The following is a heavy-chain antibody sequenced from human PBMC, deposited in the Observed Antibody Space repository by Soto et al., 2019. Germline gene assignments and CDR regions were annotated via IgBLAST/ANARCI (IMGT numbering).Heavy chain of an antibody. Sequence: QVQLVESGGGVVQPGRSLRLSCAASGFTFSSYGMHWFRQAPGKGLEWVAVISDDGSNKYYADSVKGRFTISRDNSKNTLYLQMNSLRAEETAVYYCAKDRGKYSGYPLPAFGATNHFDYWGQGTLVTVSS. D-gene: IGHD5-12*01. CDR1: GFTFSSYG. CDR3: AKDRGKYSGYPLPAFGATNHFDY. J-gene: IGHJ4*02. CDR2: ISDDGSNK. V-gene: IGHV3-30*18.